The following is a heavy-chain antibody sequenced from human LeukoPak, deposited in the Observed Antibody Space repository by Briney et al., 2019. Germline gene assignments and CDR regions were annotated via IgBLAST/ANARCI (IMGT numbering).Heavy chain of an antibody. CDR3: ARDRRGYCSSTSCYAPYYYGMDV. CDR2: ISAYNGNT. D-gene: IGHD2-2*03. CDR1: GYTFTSYG. J-gene: IGHJ6*02. Sequence: ASVKVSCKASGYTFTSYGISWVRQAPGQGLEWMGWISAYNGNTNYAQKLQGRVTMTTDTSTSTAYMELRSLRSDDTAVYYCARDRRGYCSSTSCYAPYYYGMDVWGQGTTVTVSS. V-gene: IGHV1-18*01.